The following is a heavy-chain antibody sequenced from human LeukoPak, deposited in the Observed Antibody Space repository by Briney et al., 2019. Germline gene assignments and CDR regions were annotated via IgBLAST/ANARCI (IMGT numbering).Heavy chain of an antibody. CDR1: GFTVSSNY. CDR2: IYSGGTT. CDR3: ARYYYDSSRGFDL. J-gene: IGHJ5*02. V-gene: IGHV3-66*01. D-gene: IGHD3-22*01. Sequence: GGSLRLSCAASGFTVSSNYMSWVRQAPGKGLECVSVIYSGGTTYHADSVRGRFTISRDNSKNTLYLQMNSLRAEDTAVYYCARYYYDSSRGFDLWGQGTLVTVSS.